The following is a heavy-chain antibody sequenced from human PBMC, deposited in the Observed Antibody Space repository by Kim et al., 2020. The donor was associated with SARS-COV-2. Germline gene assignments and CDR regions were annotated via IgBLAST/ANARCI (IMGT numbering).Heavy chain of an antibody. Sequence: NPSLTRRVTISVDTSKNQLSLKLSSVTAADTAVYYCARGDSGYDSPFDYWGQGTLVTVSS. D-gene: IGHD5-12*01. CDR3: ARGDSGYDSPFDY. J-gene: IGHJ4*02. V-gene: IGHV4-59*09.